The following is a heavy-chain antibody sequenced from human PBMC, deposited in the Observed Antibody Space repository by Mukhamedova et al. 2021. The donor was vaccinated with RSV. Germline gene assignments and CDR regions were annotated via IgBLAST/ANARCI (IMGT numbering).Heavy chain of an antibody. V-gene: IGHV4-30-2*04. Sequence: HGGGTYYKPSLRSRATISVDTSKNRISLKLSSVTAADTAVYYCARDAWNDARLVYFDSWGQGTLVTVPS. CDR3: ARDAWNDARLVYFDS. CDR2: HGGGT. J-gene: IGHJ4*02. D-gene: IGHD1-1*01.